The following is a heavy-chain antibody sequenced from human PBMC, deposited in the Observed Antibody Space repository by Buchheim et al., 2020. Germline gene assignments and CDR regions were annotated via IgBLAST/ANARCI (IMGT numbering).Heavy chain of an antibody. D-gene: IGHD3-16*02. CDR3: ARGTYDNVWGTYRFFDF. J-gene: IGHJ4*02. Sequence: QVQLQQWGAGLLKPSETLSLTCAVYGGSFSDYYWSWIRQPPGKGLEWIGEISHSGRTNYSPSLKRRDYISVDLSRNQFYMKLSSVTAADTAMYFCARGTYDNVWGTYRFFDFWGQGT. CDR2: ISHSGRT. CDR1: GGSFSDYY. V-gene: IGHV4-34*01.